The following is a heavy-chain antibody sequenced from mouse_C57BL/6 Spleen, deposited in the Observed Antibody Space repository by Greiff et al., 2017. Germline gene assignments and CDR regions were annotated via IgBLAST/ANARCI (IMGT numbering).Heavy chain of an antibody. Sequence: VQLQQSGPELVKPGASVKISCKASGYSFTGYYMNWVKQSPEKSLEWIGEINPSTGGTTYNQKFKAKATLTVYKSSSTAYMQLKSLTSEDSAVYYCARYDYEDPWYFDVWGTGTTVTVSS. CDR1: GYSFTGYY. CDR2: INPSTGGT. D-gene: IGHD2-4*01. J-gene: IGHJ1*03. V-gene: IGHV1-42*01. CDR3: ARYDYEDPWYFDV.